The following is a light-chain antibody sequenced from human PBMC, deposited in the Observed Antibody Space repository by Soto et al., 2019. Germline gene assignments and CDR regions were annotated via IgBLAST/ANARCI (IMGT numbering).Light chain of an antibody. J-gene: IGKJ1*01. CDR1: QSISSK. Sequence: EIVMTQSPATLSVSPGERATLSCRASQSISSKLAWYQQKPGQPPRLLIYGASTRATGIPARFSGSGSGTEFTLTISSLQSEDFAFYYCQQYNNWPWAFGQGTKVEIK. CDR3: QQYNNWPWA. CDR2: GAS. V-gene: IGKV3-15*01.